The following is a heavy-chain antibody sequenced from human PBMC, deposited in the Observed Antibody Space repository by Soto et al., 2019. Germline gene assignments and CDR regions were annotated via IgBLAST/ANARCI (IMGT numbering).Heavy chain of an antibody. D-gene: IGHD3-22*01. Sequence: GGSVRRSCAGSGFTLSDHCIDCVRQAPWKGLEWVGRSREKAQGCSRAYAASVKGRFTTSRXESKDSVYPQMKSLKTQDTAVYYCVRATYFSDSSGYTRCFDHWGQGTLLTVSS. CDR3: VRATYFSDSSGYTRCFDH. CDR2: SREKAQGCSR. J-gene: IGHJ4*02. CDR1: GFTLSDHC. V-gene: IGHV3-72*01.